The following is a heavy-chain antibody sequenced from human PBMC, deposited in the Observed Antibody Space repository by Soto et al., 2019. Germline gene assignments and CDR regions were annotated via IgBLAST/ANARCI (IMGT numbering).Heavy chain of an antibody. D-gene: IGHD3-22*01. CDR2: IWYDGSNK. CDR1: GFTFSSYG. V-gene: IGHV3-33*01. Sequence: QVQLVESGGGVVQPGRSLRLSCAASGFTFSSYGMHWVRQAPGKGLEWVAVIWYDGSNKYYADSVKGRFTISRDNSKNTLYLQMNSLRAEDTAVYYCARDEKIVVGDLAYMNWGQGTLVTVSS. CDR3: ARDEKIVVGDLAYMN. J-gene: IGHJ4*02.